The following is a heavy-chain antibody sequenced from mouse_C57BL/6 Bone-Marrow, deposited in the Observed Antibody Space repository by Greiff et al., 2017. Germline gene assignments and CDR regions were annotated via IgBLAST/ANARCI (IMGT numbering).Heavy chain of an antibody. CDR2: ISNGGGST. CDR1: GFTFSDYY. J-gene: IGHJ3*01. Sequence: EVKLVESGGGLVQPGGSLKLSCAASGFTFSDYYMYWVRQTPEKRLEWVAYISNGGGSTYYPDTVKGRFTISRGNAKNTLYLQMSRLKSEDTAMYYCARPTMITRAFAYWGQGTLVTVSA. CDR3: ARPTMITRAFAY. D-gene: IGHD2-4*01. V-gene: IGHV5-12*01.